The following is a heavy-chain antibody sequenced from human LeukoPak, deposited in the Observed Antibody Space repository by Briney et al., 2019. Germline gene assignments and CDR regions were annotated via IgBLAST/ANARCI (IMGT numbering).Heavy chain of an antibody. CDR2: IYYSGST. CDR3: ARGGYSYGCELDY. D-gene: IGHD5-18*01. CDR1: GGPISSYY. J-gene: IGHJ4*02. V-gene: IGHV4-59*01. Sequence: SETLSLTCSVSGGPISSYYWSWIRQPPGKGLEWIGYIYYSGSTNYNPSLKSRVTISIDTSKNQFSLKLSSVTAADTAVYYCARGGYSYGCELDYWGQGTLATVSS.